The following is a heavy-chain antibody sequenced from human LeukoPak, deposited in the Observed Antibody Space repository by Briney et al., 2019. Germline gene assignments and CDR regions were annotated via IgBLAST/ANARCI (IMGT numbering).Heavy chain of an antibody. Sequence: TSETLSLTCTVSGRSISSYYWSWIRQPAGKGLEWIGRIYTSGSTNYNPSLKSRVTMSVDTSKNQFSLKLSSVTAADTAVYYCARDLAVADYFDYWGQGTLVTVSS. D-gene: IGHD6-19*01. CDR2: IYTSGST. V-gene: IGHV4-4*07. CDR1: GRSISSYY. CDR3: ARDLAVADYFDY. J-gene: IGHJ4*02.